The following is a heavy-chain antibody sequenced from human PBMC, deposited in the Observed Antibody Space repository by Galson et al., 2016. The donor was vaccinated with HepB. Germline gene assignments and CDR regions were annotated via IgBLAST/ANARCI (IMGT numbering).Heavy chain of an antibody. V-gene: IGHV3-13*01. J-gene: IGHJ6*04. D-gene: IGHD5-12*01. CDR1: GFTFSIYD. Sequence: SLRLSCAASGFTFSIYDMHWVRQAPGSGLEWVSVIGTAGNTYYAASMKGRFTISREDAKNSLFLQMNSLTVGDTAVYYCARDGGYSGYDAYGLDVWGKGTTVTVSP. CDR3: ARDGGYSGYDAYGLDV. CDR2: IGTAGNT.